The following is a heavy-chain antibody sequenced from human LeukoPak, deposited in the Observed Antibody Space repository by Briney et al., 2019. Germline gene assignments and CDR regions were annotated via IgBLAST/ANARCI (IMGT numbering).Heavy chain of an antibody. V-gene: IGHV3-23*01. D-gene: IGHD3-9*01. CDR1: GFTFSSYA. CDR3: AKEGHDILTGSYPYYYYGMDL. J-gene: IGHJ6*02. Sequence: GGSLRLSCAASGFTFSSYAMSWVRQAPGKGLEWVAAISGSGGSTYYADSVKGRFTISRDNSKNTLYLQINSLRAEDPAVYYCAKEGHDILTGSYPYYYYGMDLWGQGTTVTVSS. CDR2: ISGSGGST.